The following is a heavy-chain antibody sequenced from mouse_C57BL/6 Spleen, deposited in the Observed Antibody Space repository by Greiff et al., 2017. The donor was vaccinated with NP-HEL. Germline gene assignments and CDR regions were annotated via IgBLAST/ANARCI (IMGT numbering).Heavy chain of an antibody. Sequence: QVQLQQPGAELVKPGASVKLSCKASGYTFTSYWTHWVKQRPGQGLEWIGMIHPNSGSTNYNEKFKSKATLTVDKSSTTAYMQLSSLTSEDSAVYYCARSGESWFAYWGQGTLVTVSA. CDR3: ARSGESWFAY. V-gene: IGHV1-64*01. CDR2: IHPNSGST. CDR1: GYTFTSYW. J-gene: IGHJ3*01.